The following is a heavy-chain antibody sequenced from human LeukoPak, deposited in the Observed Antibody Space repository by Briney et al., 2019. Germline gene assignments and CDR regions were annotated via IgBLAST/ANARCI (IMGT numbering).Heavy chain of an antibody. V-gene: IGHV4-34*01. J-gene: IGHJ4*02. CDR1: GGSFSGYY. Sequence: SETLSLTCAVYGGSFSGYYWSWIRQPPGKGLEWIGEINHSGNTNYNPSLKSRVTISVDTSKNQFSLKLSSVTAADTAVYYCARGPIFGVVKFWGQGTLVTVSS. CDR2: INHSGNT. CDR3: ARGPIFGVVKF. D-gene: IGHD3-3*01.